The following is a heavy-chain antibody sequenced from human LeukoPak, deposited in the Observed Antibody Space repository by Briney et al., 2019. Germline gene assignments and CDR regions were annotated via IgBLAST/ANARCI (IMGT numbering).Heavy chain of an antibody. CDR2: ISAYNGNT. Sequence: GASVKVSCEASGYTFTSYGISWVRQAPGQGLEWMGWISAYNGNTNYAQKLQGRVTMTTDTSTSTAYMELRSLRSDDTAVYYCAREAGSTPDYYYGMDVWGQGTTVTVSS. J-gene: IGHJ6*02. D-gene: IGHD4-23*01. CDR1: GYTFTSYG. V-gene: IGHV1-18*01. CDR3: AREAGSTPDYYYGMDV.